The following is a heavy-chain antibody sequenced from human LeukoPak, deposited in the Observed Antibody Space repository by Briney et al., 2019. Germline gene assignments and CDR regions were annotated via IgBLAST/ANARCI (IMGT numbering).Heavy chain of an antibody. Sequence: PGGSLRLSCAASGFIFSSYAMHWVRQAPGKGLEWVAVISYDGSNKYYADSVKGRFTISRDNSKNTLYLQMNSLRAEDTAVYYCARVWFGELLSHFDYWGQGTLVTVSS. D-gene: IGHD3-10*01. CDR3: ARVWFGELLSHFDY. CDR1: GFIFSSYA. V-gene: IGHV3-30*04. CDR2: ISYDGSNK. J-gene: IGHJ4*02.